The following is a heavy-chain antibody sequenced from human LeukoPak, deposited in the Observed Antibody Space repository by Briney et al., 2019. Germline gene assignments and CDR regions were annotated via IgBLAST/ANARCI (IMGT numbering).Heavy chain of an antibody. D-gene: IGHD2-8*01. Sequence: GGSLRLSCAASGFTFSSYEMNWVRQAPGKGLEWVSYISSSGGTIYYADSVKGRFTISRDNAKNSLYLQMNSLRAEDTAVYYCARADIVRTYYYYGMDVWGKGTTATVSS. V-gene: IGHV3-48*03. CDR2: ISSSGGTI. J-gene: IGHJ6*04. CDR1: GFTFSSYE. CDR3: ARADIVRTYYYYGMDV.